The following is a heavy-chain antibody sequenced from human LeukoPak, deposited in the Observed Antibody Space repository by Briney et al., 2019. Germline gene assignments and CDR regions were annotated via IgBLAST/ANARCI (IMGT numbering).Heavy chain of an antibody. CDR3: ARGWRLRYFDWLPFDY. Sequence: GASVTVSCKASGYTFTGYYMHWVRQAPGQGLEWMGWINPNSGGTNYAQKFQGRVTMTRDTSISTAYMELSRLRSDDTAVYYCARGWRLRYFDWLPFDYWGQGTLVTVSS. CDR1: GYTFTGYY. CDR2: INPNSGGT. D-gene: IGHD3-9*01. J-gene: IGHJ4*02. V-gene: IGHV1-2*02.